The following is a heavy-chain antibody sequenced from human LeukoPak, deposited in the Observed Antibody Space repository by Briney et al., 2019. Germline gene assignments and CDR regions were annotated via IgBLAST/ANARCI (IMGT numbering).Heavy chain of an antibody. D-gene: IGHD1-1*01. V-gene: IGHV1-2*04. CDR2: INPNSGGT. CDR3: ARGEERNFYYYYGMDV. Sequence: ASVKVSCKASGYSFTGYYIHWVRQAPGQGLEWVGWINPNSGGTSYVQKFQGWVTMTRDTSISTAYMELNSLRSNDTAVYYCARGEERNFYYYYGMDVWGQGTTVTVSS. CDR1: GYSFTGYY. J-gene: IGHJ6*02.